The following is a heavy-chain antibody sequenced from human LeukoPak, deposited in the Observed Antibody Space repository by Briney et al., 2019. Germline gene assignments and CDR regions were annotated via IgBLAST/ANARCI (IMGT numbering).Heavy chain of an antibody. CDR1: GVSISSSNSY. V-gene: IGHV4-39*07. Sequence: SETLSPTCTVSGVSISSSNSYWGWIRQPPGKGLEWIGSIYYSGNTYYNASLKSQVSISIDTSKNQFSLKLSSVTAADTAVYYCARDSSVAGGGDYWGQGTLVTVSS. CDR2: IYYSGNT. J-gene: IGHJ4*02. D-gene: IGHD3-10*01. CDR3: ARDSSVAGGGDY.